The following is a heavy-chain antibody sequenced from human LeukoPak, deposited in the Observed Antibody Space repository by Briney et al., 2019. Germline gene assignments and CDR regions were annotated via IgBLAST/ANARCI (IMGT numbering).Heavy chain of an antibody. CDR3: ARDGDHDAFDI. D-gene: IGHD2-21*01. V-gene: IGHV3-21*01. CDR2: ISSSSSYI. J-gene: IGHJ3*02. Sequence: GGSLRLSCAASGFTFSSYSMNWVRQAPGKGLGWVSSISSSSSYIYYADSVKGRFTISRDNAKNSLYLQMNSLRAEDTAVYYCARDGDHDAFDIWGQGTMVTVSS. CDR1: GFTFSSYS.